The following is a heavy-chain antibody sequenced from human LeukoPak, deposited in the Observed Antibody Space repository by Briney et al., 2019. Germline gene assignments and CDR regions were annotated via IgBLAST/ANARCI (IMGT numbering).Heavy chain of an antibody. CDR2: VSNDGHNE. J-gene: IGHJ4*02. CDR1: GFPFSSYA. CDR3: ASDAMSAPGDY. D-gene: IGHD2-2*01. V-gene: IGHV3-30*14. Sequence: PGTSLRLSCAASGFPFSSYAMHWVHQAPGKGLQWVAAVSNDGHNEYYIDSVKGRFTVSRDNSKNTLFLQMNSLRPDDTAFYYCASDAMSAPGDYWGQGTLVSVSS.